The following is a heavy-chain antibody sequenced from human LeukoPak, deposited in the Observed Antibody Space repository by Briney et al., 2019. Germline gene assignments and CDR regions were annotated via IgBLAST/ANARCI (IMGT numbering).Heavy chain of an antibody. CDR3: ARGVRSLRRDYYYYYGMDV. CDR2: ISWNSGSI. CDR1: GFTFDDYA. D-gene: IGHD4-17*01. Sequence: GGSLRLSCAASGFTFDDYAMHWVRQAPGKGLEWVSGISWNSGSINYADSVKGRFTISRDNAKNSLYLQMNSLRPEDTAVYYCARGVRSLRRDYYYYYGMDVWGQGTTVTVSS. J-gene: IGHJ6*02. V-gene: IGHV3-9*01.